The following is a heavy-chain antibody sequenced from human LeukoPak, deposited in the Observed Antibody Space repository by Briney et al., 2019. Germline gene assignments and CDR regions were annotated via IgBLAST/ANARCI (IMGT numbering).Heavy chain of an antibody. CDR3: ARWGTAMGTTDY. Sequence: GASVKVSCKASGYTFTGYYMHWVRQAPGQGLEWVGRINPNSGGTNYAQKFQGRVTMTRDTSISTAYMELSRLRSDDTAVYYCARWGTAMGTTDYWGQGTLVTVSS. CDR2: INPNSGGT. V-gene: IGHV1-2*06. CDR1: GYTFTGYY. D-gene: IGHD5-18*01. J-gene: IGHJ4*02.